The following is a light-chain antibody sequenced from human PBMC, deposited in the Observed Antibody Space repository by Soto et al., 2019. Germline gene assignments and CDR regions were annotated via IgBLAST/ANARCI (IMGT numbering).Light chain of an antibody. J-gene: IGKJ1*01. CDR1: QSVSSN. CDR3: QQYSHWPRT. V-gene: IGKV3-15*01. CDR2: DAS. Sequence: EIVMTQSPATLSVSPGERATLSCRASQSVSSNLAWYQQKPGQAPGLLIYDASTRATGIPARFSGSVSGTEFTLTISSLQSEDFAVYYCQQYSHWPRTFGQGTKVEIK.